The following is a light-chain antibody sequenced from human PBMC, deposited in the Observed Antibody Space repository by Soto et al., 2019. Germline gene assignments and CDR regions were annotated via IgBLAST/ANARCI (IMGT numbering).Light chain of an antibody. V-gene: IGKV3-11*01. CDR1: LSVGYL. Sequence: EIVLAQSPATLSLSPGERATLSCRASLSVGYLLACYQQKPDQAPRPLIFEASTRATGVPGRISGSGSGTDFTLTISTLEHEDFAVHYCQQSKNWPPPPFGGGTKVQIK. J-gene: IGKJ4*01. CDR2: EAS. CDR3: QQSKNWPPPP.